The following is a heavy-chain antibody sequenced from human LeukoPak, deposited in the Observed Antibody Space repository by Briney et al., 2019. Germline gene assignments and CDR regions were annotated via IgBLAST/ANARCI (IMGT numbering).Heavy chain of an antibody. Sequence: ALVKVSCKASGGTFSSYAISWVRQAPGQGLEWMGRIIPILGIANYAQKFQGRVTITADKSTSTAYMELSSLRSEDTAVYYCARPARRYYDFWSGSPDWFDPWGQGTLGTVSS. CDR2: IIPILGIA. V-gene: IGHV1-69*04. J-gene: IGHJ5*02. CDR3: ARPARRYYDFWSGSPDWFDP. CDR1: GGTFSSYA. D-gene: IGHD3-3*01.